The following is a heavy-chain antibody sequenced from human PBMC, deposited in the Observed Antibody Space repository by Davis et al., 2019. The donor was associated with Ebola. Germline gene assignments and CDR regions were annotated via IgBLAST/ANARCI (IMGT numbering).Heavy chain of an antibody. CDR2: ISWNSDNI. CDR1: GFTFDDYA. D-gene: IGHD3-16*01. V-gene: IGHV3-9*01. CDR3: ARGISGGTVTLGD. J-gene: IGHJ1*01. Sequence: SLKISCAASGFTFDDYAMHWVRQAPGKGLEWVSGISWNSDNIGYADSVKGRFTIPRDNSNSTLSLQMDTLRSEDTAVYHCARGISGGTVTLGDWGQGTLVTVSS.